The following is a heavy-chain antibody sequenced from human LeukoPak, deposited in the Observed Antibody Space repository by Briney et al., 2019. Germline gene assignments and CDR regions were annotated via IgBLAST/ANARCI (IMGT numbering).Heavy chain of an antibody. V-gene: IGHV3-30*18. J-gene: IGHJ3*02. CDR2: ISYDGSNK. CDR3: AKEYGSGTDAFDI. Sequence: GRSLRLSCAASGFTFSSYGMHWVRQAPGKGLEWVAVISYDGSNKYYADSVKGRFTISRDNSKNTLYLQMNSLRAEDTAVYYCAKEYGSGTDAFDIWGQGTMVTVSS. D-gene: IGHD3-10*01. CDR1: GFTFSSYG.